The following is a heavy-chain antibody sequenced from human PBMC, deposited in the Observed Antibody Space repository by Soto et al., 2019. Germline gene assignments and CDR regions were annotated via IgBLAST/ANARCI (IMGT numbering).Heavy chain of an antibody. CDR2: ISYDGSNK. CDR3: AKNKDDNHESGPPPPGYYFGMDV. J-gene: IGHJ6*02. V-gene: IGHV3-30*18. Sequence: QVQLVESGGGVVQPGRSLRLSCAASGFSFSDCGMHWVRQAPGKGLEWVAVISYDGSNKYYADSVKGRFTISRDNSKNPLELQMNTLRAEDTARDYCAKNKDDNHESGPPPPGYYFGMDVWGQGSTVTVSS. CDR1: GFSFSDCG. D-gene: IGHD3-9*01.